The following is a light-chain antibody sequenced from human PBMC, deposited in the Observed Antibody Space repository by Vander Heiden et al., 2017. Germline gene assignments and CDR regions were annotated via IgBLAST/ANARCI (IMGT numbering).Light chain of an antibody. CDR1: DSNIGAGYS. CDR2: ADI. J-gene: IGLJ3*02. Sequence: SVLTQPPSVSGAPGQRVPISCTGSDSNIGAGYSVHWYQQLPGTAPKLLIFADISRPSGVPDRFSGSNSGSSAALAITGLQAEDEADYYCQSYDRSLTAWVFGGGTRLTVL. V-gene: IGLV1-40*01. CDR3: QSYDRSLTAWV.